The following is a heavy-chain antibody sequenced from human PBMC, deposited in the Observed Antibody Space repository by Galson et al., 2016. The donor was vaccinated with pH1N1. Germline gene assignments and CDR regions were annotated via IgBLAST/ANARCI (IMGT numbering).Heavy chain of an antibody. CDR2: INPNSGGR. CDR1: GYTFTSYY. CDR3: ARGSGYSGYDPEYYFDY. D-gene: IGHD5-12*01. Sequence: SVKVSCKASGYTFTSYYMHWVRQAPGQGLEWMGWINPNSGGRNYAQKFQGRVTMTRDTSISTAYMELSRLRSDDTAVYSCARGSGYSGYDPEYYFDYWGQGTLVTVSS. V-gene: IGHV1-2*02. J-gene: IGHJ4*02.